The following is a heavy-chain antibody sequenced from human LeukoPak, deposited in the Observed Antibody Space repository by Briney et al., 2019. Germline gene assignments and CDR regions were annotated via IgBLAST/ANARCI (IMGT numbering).Heavy chain of an antibody. D-gene: IGHD6-13*01. V-gene: IGHV4-59*01. CDR1: GGSISSYY. CDR3: ARDYSRQYSSSWLGAFDI. J-gene: IGHJ3*02. Sequence: SETLSLTCTVSGGSISSYYWSWIRQPPGKGLEWNGYIYYSGSTNYNPSLKSRVAISVDTSKNQFSLKLSSVTAADTAVYYCARDYSRQYSSSWLGAFDIWGQGTMVTVSS. CDR2: IYYSGST.